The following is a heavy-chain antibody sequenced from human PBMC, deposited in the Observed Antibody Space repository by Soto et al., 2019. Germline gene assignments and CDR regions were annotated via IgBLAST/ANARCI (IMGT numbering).Heavy chain of an antibody. CDR1: GFTFSRYA. CDR3: ARDQSTVTTLNYYYGMDV. J-gene: IGHJ6*01. Sequence: PGGSLRLSCAASGFTFSRYAMHWVRQAPGKGLEWVAVISYDGSNKYYADSVKGRFTSSRDNSKNTLYLQMNSLRAEDTAVYYCARDQSTVTTLNYYYGMDVWGQGTTVTVAS. V-gene: IGHV3-30-3*01. D-gene: IGHD4-17*01. CDR2: ISYDGSNK.